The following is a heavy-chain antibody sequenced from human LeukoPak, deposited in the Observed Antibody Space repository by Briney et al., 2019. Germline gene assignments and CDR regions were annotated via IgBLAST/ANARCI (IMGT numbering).Heavy chain of an antibody. CDR3: ARDPSYYYDSSGSNDAFDI. V-gene: IGHV4-59*01. D-gene: IGHD3-22*01. CDR2: IYYSGST. CDR1: GGSISSYY. J-gene: IGHJ3*02. Sequence: PSETLSLTXTVSGGSISSYYWSWIRQPPGKGLEWIGYIYYSGSTNYNPSLKSRVTISVDTSKNQFSLKLSSVTAADTAVYYCARDPSYYYDSSGSNDAFDIWGQGTMVTVSS.